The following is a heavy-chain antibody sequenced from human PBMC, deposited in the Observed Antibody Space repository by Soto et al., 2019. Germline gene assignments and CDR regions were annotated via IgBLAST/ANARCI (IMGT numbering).Heavy chain of an antibody. J-gene: IGHJ4*02. CDR3: ARGRYSYGFVFDY. Sequence: ASVKVSCKASGYTFTSYGISWVRQAPGQGLERMGRISAYKGNKKYAQKLQGRVTMTTDTSTSTAYMELRSLRSDDTAVYYCARGRYSYGFVFDYWGQGTLVTVSS. V-gene: IGHV1-18*01. CDR2: ISAYKGNK. CDR1: GYTFTSYG. D-gene: IGHD5-18*01.